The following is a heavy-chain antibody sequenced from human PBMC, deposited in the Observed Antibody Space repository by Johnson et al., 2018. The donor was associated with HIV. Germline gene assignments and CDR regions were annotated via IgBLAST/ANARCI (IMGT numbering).Heavy chain of an antibody. V-gene: IGHV3-11*01. CDR1: GLTFSDYY. CDR2: ISSSGSTI. CDR3: AREMAATNAWALDI. D-gene: IGHD5-24*01. Sequence: QVQLVESGGGLVQPGGSLRLSCAAPGLTFSDYYMTWIRQAPGKGLEWVSYISSSGSTIYYADSVKGRFTISRDNAKNSLYLQMNSLRAEDTAVYYCAREMAATNAWALDIWGQGTMVTVSS. J-gene: IGHJ3*02.